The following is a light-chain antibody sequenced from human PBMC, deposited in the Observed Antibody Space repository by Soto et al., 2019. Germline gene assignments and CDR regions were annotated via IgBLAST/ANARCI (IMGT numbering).Light chain of an antibody. V-gene: IGLV8-61*01. Sequence: QTVVTQEPSFSVSPGGTVTLTCGLSSGSVSTNYYPSWYQQTPGQAPRTLIYSTNTRSSGVPDRFSGSILGNKAALTITGAQAEDESDYYCVLYMAGGTSVFGGGTKLTVL. J-gene: IGLJ3*02. CDR2: STN. CDR1: SGSVSTNYY. CDR3: VLYMAGGTSV.